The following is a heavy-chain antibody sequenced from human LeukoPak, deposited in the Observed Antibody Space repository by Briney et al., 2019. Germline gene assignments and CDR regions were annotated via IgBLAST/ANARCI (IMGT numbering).Heavy chain of an antibody. CDR1: GFTFSSYS. CDR3: AREGLCSGGSCPLDY. CDR2: ISSSGSFI. J-gene: IGHJ4*02. Sequence: PGGSLRLSCAASGFTFSSYSMNWVRQAPGKGLEWVSSISSSGSFIYYADSLRGRFTISRDNAKNSLYLQMNSLRAEDTAVYYCAREGLCSGGSCPLDYWGKGTLVTVSS. D-gene: IGHD2-15*01. V-gene: IGHV3-21*01.